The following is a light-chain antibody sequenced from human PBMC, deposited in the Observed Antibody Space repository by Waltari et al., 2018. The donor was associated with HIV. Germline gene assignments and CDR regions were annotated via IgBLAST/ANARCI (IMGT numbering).Light chain of an antibody. CDR1: QSVFSSSSSRDF. V-gene: IGKV4-1*01. Sequence: DIVVTQSADSLTVSVGERGTIICRYSQSVFSSSSSRDFLAWYKQKPGQSPKVLFYWGSTRASGVPDRFSVSGSGTDFTLTISSLQADALAVYFCQAYFSPRRTFGQATTVEV. CDR3: QAYFSPRRT. CDR2: WGS. J-gene: IGKJ1*01.